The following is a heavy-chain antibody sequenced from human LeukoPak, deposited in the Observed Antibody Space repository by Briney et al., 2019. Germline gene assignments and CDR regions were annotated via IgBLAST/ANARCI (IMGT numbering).Heavy chain of an antibody. CDR1: GDSISSYY. J-gene: IGHJ4*02. D-gene: IGHD4-17*01. Sequence: SETLSLTCSVSGDSISSYYWTWIRQTPGKGLEWIAYIHYNGNTKSNPSLKSRVTISLDTSKNQFSLKLTSLTAADTAVYYCASDYGDYAALGYWGQGTLVTVSS. CDR3: ASDYGDYAALGY. V-gene: IGHV4-59*01. CDR2: IHYNGNT.